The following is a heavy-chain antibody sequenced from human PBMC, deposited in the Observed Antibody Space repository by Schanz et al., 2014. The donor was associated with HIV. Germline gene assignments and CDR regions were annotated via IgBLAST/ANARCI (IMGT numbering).Heavy chain of an antibody. CDR3: ARDRQPSSYRGLDV. J-gene: IGHJ6*02. CDR2: MSSSGTTI. Sequence: MQLVESGGGLVKPGGSLRLSCAVSGFIFSDYYMSWIRQAPGKGLEWVSYMSSSGTTIYYADSVKGRFTISRDSAKNSLYLQMNSLRVDDTAVYYCARDRQPSSYRGLDVWGQGTTVTVSS. D-gene: IGHD6-6*01. CDR1: GFIFSDYY. V-gene: IGHV3-11*01.